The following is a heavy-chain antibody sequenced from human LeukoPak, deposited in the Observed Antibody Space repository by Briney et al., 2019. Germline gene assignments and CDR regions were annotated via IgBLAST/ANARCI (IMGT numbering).Heavy chain of an antibody. CDR2: IAHDGSVQ. V-gene: IGHV3-30*18. CDR3: AKEKVPISMPAWYFDL. CDR1: GFTFSNYG. D-gene: IGHD2/OR15-2a*01. J-gene: IGHJ2*01. Sequence: LSGGSLRLSCAASGFTFSNYGMHWVRQTPGKGLEWVTVIAHDGSVQYYTDSVKGRFTISRDGSKNMLYLQMNSLKPEDTAIYYCAKEKVPISMPAWYFDLWGRGTLVTVSS.